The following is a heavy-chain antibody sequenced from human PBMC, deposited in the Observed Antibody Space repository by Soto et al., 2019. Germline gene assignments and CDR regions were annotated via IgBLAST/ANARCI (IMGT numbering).Heavy chain of an antibody. CDR3: VLGRGWYFAL. Sequence: EVQLVDSGGGLVQPGGSLRLSCAASGFTFTTSWMHWVRQAPGKGLEWVATIKQDGSEKYYVDSVKGRFTVSRDNAKSSLYMQMSSLRAEDTAVYYCVLGRGWYFALWGRGTLLTVSS. J-gene: IGHJ2*01. D-gene: IGHD3-16*01. CDR2: IKQDGSEK. CDR1: GFTFTTSW. V-gene: IGHV3-7*01.